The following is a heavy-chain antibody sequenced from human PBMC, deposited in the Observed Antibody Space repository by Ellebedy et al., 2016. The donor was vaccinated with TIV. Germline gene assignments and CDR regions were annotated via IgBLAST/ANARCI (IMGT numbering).Heavy chain of an antibody. CDR2: IIPIFGTA. D-gene: IGHD5-18*01. CDR1: GGTFSSYA. J-gene: IGHJ4*02. V-gene: IGHV1-69*13. Sequence: SVKVSCXASGGTFSSYAISWVRQAPGQGLEWMGGIIPIFGTANYAQKFQGRVTITADESTSTAYMELSSLRSEDTAVYYCAIPTGYSYGGDFDYWGQGTLVTVSS. CDR3: AIPTGYSYGGDFDY.